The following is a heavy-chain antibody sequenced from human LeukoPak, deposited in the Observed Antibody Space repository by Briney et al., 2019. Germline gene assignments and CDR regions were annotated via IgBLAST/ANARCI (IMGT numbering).Heavy chain of an antibody. CDR3: ARDGGGTSADYYFDY. J-gene: IGHJ4*02. CDR2: LSYDGRDK. Sequence: TGGSLRLSCAASRFTFTSYAMHWVRQAPGKGLERVAVLSYDGRDKHYADSVKGRFTISRDNSKSTLYLQMNSLRAEDTAVYYCARDGGGTSADYYFDYWGQGTLVTVSS. V-gene: IGHV3-30*04. CDR1: RFTFTSYA. D-gene: IGHD2-2*01.